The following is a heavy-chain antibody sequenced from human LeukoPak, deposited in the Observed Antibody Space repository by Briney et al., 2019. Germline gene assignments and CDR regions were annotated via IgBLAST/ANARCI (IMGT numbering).Heavy chain of an antibody. Sequence: SETLSLTCTVSDGSISSNSYYWGWIRQPPGKGLEWIWSIYYSGSTYYNPSLKSRVTISVDTSKNQLSLKLSSVTASDTAVYYCARASSGSSWAFDYWGLGTLVTVSS. CDR2: IYYSGST. J-gene: IGHJ4*02. V-gene: IGHV4-39*01. CDR3: ARASSGSSWAFDY. CDR1: DGSISSNSYY. D-gene: IGHD6-13*01.